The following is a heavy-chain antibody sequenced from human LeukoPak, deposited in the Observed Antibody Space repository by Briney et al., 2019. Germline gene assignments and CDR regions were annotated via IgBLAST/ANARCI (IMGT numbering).Heavy chain of an antibody. CDR1: GGSISSGGYS. CDR3: ARDLYYGDYHYYGMDV. D-gene: IGHD4-17*01. V-gene: IGHV4-31*03. J-gene: IGHJ6*02. Sequence: PSETLSLTCTVSGGSISSGGYSWSWFRQHPGKGLAWIGYIYYSGSTYYNPSLKSRVTISVDTSKNQFSLKLTSVPPADTAVYYCARDLYYGDYHYYGMDVWGQGTTVTVSS. CDR2: IYYSGST.